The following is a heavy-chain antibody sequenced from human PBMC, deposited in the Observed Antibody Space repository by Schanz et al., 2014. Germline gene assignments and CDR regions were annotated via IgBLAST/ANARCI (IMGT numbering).Heavy chain of an antibody. D-gene: IGHD6-13*01. CDR2: IGTAGDT. J-gene: IGHJ6*02. CDR3: AREEGWGIAAAGPKHYYYGMDV. Sequence: EVQLVESGGGLVQPGGSLRLSCAASGFSIRNHDMHWVRQATGAGLEWVSAIGTAGDTFYLDSVKGRFTISRENAKNSLYLQMNSLRAGDTAVYYCAREEGWGIAAAGPKHYYYGMDVCGQGTTVTVSS. V-gene: IGHV3-13*04. CDR1: GFSIRNHD.